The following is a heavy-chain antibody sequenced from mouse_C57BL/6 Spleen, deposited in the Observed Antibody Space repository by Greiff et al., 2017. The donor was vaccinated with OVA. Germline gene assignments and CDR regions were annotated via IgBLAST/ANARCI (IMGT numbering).Heavy chain of an antibody. Sequence: QVQLQQPGAELVKPGASVKMSCKASGYTFTSYWITWVKQRPGQGLEWIGDIYPGSGSTNYNEKFKSKATLTVDTSSSTAYMQLSSLTSEDSAVYYCARSITTVVADYYAMDYWGQGTSVTVSS. CDR3: ARSITTVVADYYAMDY. D-gene: IGHD1-1*01. V-gene: IGHV1-55*01. CDR1: GYTFTSYW. J-gene: IGHJ4*01. CDR2: IYPGSGST.